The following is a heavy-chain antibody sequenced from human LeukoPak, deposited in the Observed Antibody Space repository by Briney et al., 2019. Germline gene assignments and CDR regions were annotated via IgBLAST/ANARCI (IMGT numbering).Heavy chain of an antibody. J-gene: IGHJ4*02. D-gene: IGHD2-2*01. CDR3: ARAVPYCSSTSCYPTGGFDY. CDR1: GGTFSSYA. V-gene: IGHV1-69*13. CDR2: IIPIFGTA. Sequence: ASVKVSCKASGGTFSSYAISWVRQAPGQGLEWMGGIIPIFGTANYAQKFQGRVTITADESTSTAYMELSSLRSEDTAVYYCARAVPYCSSTSCYPTGGFDYWGQGTLVTVSS.